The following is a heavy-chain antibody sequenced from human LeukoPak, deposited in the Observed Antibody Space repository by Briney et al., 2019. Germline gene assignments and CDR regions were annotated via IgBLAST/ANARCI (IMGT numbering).Heavy chain of an antibody. CDR2: INHSGST. V-gene: IGHV4-34*01. CDR1: GGSFSGYY. D-gene: IGHD2-2*01. CDR3: AGYCSSTSCYEGNFDY. Sequence: SETLSLTCAVYGGSFSGYYWSWIRQPPGKGLEWIGEINHSGSTNYNPSPKSRVTISVDTSKNQFSLKLSSVTAADTAVYYCAGYCSSTSCYEGNFDYWGQGTLVTVSS. J-gene: IGHJ4*02.